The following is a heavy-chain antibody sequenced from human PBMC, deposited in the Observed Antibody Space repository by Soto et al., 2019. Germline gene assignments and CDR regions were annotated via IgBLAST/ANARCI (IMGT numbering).Heavy chain of an antibody. CDR3: ARHGIGPSGGGWYVGDAFDI. V-gene: IGHV4-39*01. CDR1: GGSISSSSYY. Sequence: SETLSLTCTVSGGSISSSSYYWGWIRQPPGKGLEWIGSIYYSGSTYYNPSLKSRVTISVDTSKNQFSLKLSSVTAADTAVYYCARHGIGPSGGGWYVGDAFDIWGQGTMVTVSS. J-gene: IGHJ3*02. CDR2: IYYSGST. D-gene: IGHD6-19*01.